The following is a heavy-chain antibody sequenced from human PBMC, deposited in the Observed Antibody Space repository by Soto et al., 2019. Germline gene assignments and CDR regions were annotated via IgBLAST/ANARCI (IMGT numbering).Heavy chain of an antibody. CDR2: ISGSGGST. V-gene: IGHV3-23*01. Sequence: RXSCSASVFTFSSYASSWVRQAPGKGLEWVSAISGSGGSTYYADSVKGRFTISRDNSKNTLYLQMNSLRAEDTAVYYCAKGGLEIDYWGQGTLVTVSS. CDR1: VFTFSSYA. D-gene: IGHD3-3*01. CDR3: AKGGLEIDY. J-gene: IGHJ4*02.